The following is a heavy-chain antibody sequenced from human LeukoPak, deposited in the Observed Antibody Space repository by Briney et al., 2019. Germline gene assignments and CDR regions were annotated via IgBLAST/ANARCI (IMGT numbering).Heavy chain of an antibody. D-gene: IGHD5-18*01. V-gene: IGHV3-33*06. CDR1: GFTFSSNG. CDR3: AKLMDTAMVN. Sequence: PGGSLRLSCAASGFTFSSNGMHWVRQAPGKGLEWVAVIWYDGSNKYYADSVKGRFTISRDNSKNTLYLQMNSLRAEDTAVYYCAKLMDTAMVNWGQGTLVTVSS. J-gene: IGHJ4*02. CDR2: IWYDGSNK.